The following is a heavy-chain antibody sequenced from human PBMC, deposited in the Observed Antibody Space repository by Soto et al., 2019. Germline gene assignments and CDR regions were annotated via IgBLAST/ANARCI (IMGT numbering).Heavy chain of an antibody. Sequence: GESLKISCNGSGYSFTSYWIGWVRQMPGKGLEWMGIIYPGDSDTRYSPSFQGQVTISADKSISTAYLQWSSLKASDTAMYYCARSHRDGYNLPWPYYFDYWGQGTLVTVSS. J-gene: IGHJ4*02. CDR3: ARSHRDGYNLPWPYYFDY. D-gene: IGHD5-12*01. CDR1: GYSFTSYW. CDR2: IYPGDSDT. V-gene: IGHV5-51*01.